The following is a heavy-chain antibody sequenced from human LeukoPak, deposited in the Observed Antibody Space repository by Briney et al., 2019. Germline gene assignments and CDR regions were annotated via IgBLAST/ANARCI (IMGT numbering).Heavy chain of an antibody. D-gene: IGHD3-10*01. CDR2: IYYSGST. CDR3: ARVGGRGLDAFDI. CDR1: GGSISSSSYY. Sequence: PSETLSLTCTVSGGSISSSSYYWGWIRQPPGKGLEWIGSIYYSGSTYYNPSLKSRVTISVDTSKNQFSLKLSSVTAADTAVYYCARVGGRGLDAFDIWGQGTMVTVSS. V-gene: IGHV4-39*07. J-gene: IGHJ3*02.